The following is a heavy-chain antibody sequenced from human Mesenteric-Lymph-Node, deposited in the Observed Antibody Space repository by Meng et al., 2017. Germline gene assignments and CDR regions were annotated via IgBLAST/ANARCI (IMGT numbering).Heavy chain of an antibody. V-gene: IGHV4-4*02. CDR3: ARVGAYCGGDCYHPR. CDR2: IYHSGST. CDR1: GGSLSSRNW. J-gene: IGHJ4*02. D-gene: IGHD2-21*02. Sequence: QGQLEEPGPGLVKPSGALSLPCAVSGGSLSSRNWWSWVRQPPGKGLEWIGEIYHSGSTNYNPSLKSRVTISVDESKNQFSLRLSSVTAADTAVYYCARVGAYCGGDCYHPRWGQGTLVTVSS.